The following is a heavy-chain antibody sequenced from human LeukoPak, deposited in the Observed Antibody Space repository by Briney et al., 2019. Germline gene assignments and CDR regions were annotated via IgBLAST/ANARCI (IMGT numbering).Heavy chain of an antibody. Sequence: SETLSLTCAVYGGSFSGYYWSGIRQPPGKGLEWIGEINHSGSTNYNPSLKSRVTISVDTSKNQFSLKLSSVTAADTAVYYCARWTVYSSGDDAFDIWGQGTMVTVSS. J-gene: IGHJ3*02. CDR2: INHSGST. V-gene: IGHV4-34*01. CDR3: ARWTVYSSGDDAFDI. CDR1: GGSFSGYY. D-gene: IGHD6-25*01.